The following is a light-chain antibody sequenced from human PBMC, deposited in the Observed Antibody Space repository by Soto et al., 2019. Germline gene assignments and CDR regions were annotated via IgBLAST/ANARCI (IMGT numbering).Light chain of an antibody. Sequence: QSALTQPPSVSGAPGQGVAISCTGSSSNIGAGYDIHWYQQLPGSAPKLLIYANSNRPSGVPDRFSGSRSGTSASLAITGLQAEDEADYSCQSYDSSLSGFYVFGTGTKVTVL. J-gene: IGLJ1*01. CDR3: QSYDSSLSGFYV. CDR2: ANS. CDR1: SSNIGAGYD. V-gene: IGLV1-40*01.